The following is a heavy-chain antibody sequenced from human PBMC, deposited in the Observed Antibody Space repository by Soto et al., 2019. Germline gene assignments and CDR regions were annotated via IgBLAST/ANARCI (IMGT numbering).Heavy chain of an antibody. V-gene: IGHV1-3*01. CDR3: ARAADGPNWFDP. CDR1: GYTFTSYA. Sequence: ASVKVSCKASGYTFTSYAMHWVRQAPGQRLEWMGWINAGNGNTKYSQKFQGRVTITRDTSASTAYMQLSSLRSDDTAVYYCARAADGPNWFDPWGQGTLVTVSS. J-gene: IGHJ5*02. CDR2: INAGNGNT.